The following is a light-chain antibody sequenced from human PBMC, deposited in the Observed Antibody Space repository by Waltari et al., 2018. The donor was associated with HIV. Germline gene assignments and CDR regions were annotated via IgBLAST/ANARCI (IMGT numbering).Light chain of an antibody. Sequence: LLQSPTPLNFCAGVTATLSRRASQSVSSYLAWYDQKPGQSPRLLIYDTSTRATGIPARFSGSWSATDFTLTITSLEPEDSAVYYCQQRSNWSITFGQGTRLEIK. V-gene: IGKV3-11*01. CDR1: QSVSSY. CDR3: QQRSNWSIT. CDR2: DTS. J-gene: IGKJ5*01.